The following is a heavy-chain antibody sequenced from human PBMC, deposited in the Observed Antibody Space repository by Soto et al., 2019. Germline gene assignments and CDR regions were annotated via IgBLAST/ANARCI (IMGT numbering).Heavy chain of an antibody. CDR3: ARGPLRSCFDP. CDR1: GYIFTTYA. J-gene: IGHJ5*02. Sequence: GASVKVSCKASGYIFTTYAMHWVRQAPGQRLEWMGWINAGNGNTKYSQKFQGRVTITKKTSASTAYMELSSLRSEDTAVYYCARGPLRSCFDPWGQGTLVTVSS. CDR2: INAGNGNT. V-gene: IGHV1-3*01. D-gene: IGHD5-12*01.